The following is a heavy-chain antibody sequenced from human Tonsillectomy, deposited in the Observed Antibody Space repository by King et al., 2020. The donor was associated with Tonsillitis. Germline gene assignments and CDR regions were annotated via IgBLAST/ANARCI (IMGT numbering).Heavy chain of an antibody. V-gene: IGHV3-30*18. J-gene: IGHJ6*02. CDR2: ISFDGDNK. CDR1: GFTFSTYG. D-gene: IGHD3-3*01. Sequence: VQLVESGGGVVQPGRSLRLSCAASGFTFSTYGMHWVRQAPGEGLEWVAVISFDGDNKYYADSVKGRFTISRDNSKNTLYLQMISLRAEDTAVYYCAKESFYDFWSGYYTYHMDVWGQGTTVTVSS. CDR3: AKESFYDFWSGYYTYHMDV.